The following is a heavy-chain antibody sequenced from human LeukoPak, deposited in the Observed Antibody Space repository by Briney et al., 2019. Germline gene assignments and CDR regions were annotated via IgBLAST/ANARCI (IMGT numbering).Heavy chain of an antibody. D-gene: IGHD3/OR15-3a*01. CDR2: IYSGGST. CDR1: GFTVSSNY. J-gene: IGHJ4*02. CDR3: ARGGEFLDAYYFDY. Sequence: GGSLRLSCAASGFTVSSNYMSWVRQAPGKGLEWVSVIYSGGSTYYADSVKGRFTISRDNSKNTLYLQMNSLRAEDTAVYYCARGGEFLDAYYFDYWGQGTLVTVSS. V-gene: IGHV3-53*01.